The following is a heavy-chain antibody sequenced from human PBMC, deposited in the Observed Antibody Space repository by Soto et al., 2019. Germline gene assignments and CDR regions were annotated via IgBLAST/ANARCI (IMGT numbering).Heavy chain of an antibody. CDR3: ARGLLYLYGMAV. CDR2: INNAGSIR. J-gene: IGHJ6*02. CDR1: GFTFSSYW. D-gene: IGHD2-8*01. Sequence: EVQLVESGGGLVQPGGSLRLSCAASGFTFSSYWMHWVRQAPGKGLVWVSRINNAGSIRNYADSVKGRFTISRDNAKNTVYLQMNSLRAEDTAVYYCARGLLYLYGMAVWGQGTTVTVSS. V-gene: IGHV3-74*01.